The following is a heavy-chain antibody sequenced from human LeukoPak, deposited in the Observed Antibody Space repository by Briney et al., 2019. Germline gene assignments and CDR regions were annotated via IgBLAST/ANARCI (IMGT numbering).Heavy chain of an antibody. D-gene: IGHD1-7*01. J-gene: IGHJ3*02. Sequence: SETLSLSCTVSGGSISSYSWSWVRQPPGKGLEWVGYIYYSGSTNYTPSLTSRVTISVDTSKDQFSLKLSSLSAADAAVYYCASGHSKNYPWGAFDIWGQGTMVTVSS. V-gene: IGHV4-59*01. CDR3: ASGHSKNYPWGAFDI. CDR2: IYYSGST. CDR1: GGSISSYS.